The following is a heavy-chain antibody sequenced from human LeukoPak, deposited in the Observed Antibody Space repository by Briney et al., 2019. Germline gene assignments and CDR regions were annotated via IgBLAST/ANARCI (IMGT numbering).Heavy chain of an antibody. CDR2: IYSGGST. CDR3: ASSQDTAMVEFY. J-gene: IGHJ4*02. CDR1: GFTFSSYA. D-gene: IGHD5-18*01. Sequence: GGSLRLSCAASGFTFSSYAMSWVRQAPGKGLEWVSVIYSGGSTYYADSVKGRFTISGDNSKNTLYLQMNSLRAEDTAVYYCASSQDTAMVEFYWGQGTLVTVSS. V-gene: IGHV3-53*01.